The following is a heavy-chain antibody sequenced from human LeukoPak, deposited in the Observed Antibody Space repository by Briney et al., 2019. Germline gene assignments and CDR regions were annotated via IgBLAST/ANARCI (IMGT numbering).Heavy chain of an antibody. V-gene: IGHV1-8*01. J-gene: IGHJ5*02. CDR3: ARGWDVYNFQRWFDP. Sequence: ASVKVSCKASGYTFTSYDINWVRQATGQGLEWMGWMNPNSGNTGYAQKFQGRVTMTRNTSISTAYMELSSLRSEDTAVYYCARGWDVYNFQRWFDPWGQGTLVTVSS. CDR2: MNPNSGNT. D-gene: IGHD5-24*01. CDR1: GYTFTSYD.